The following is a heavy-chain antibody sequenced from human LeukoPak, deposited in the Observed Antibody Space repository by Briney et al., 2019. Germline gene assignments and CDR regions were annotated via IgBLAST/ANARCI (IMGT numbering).Heavy chain of an antibody. CDR3: ARGGIVVAVYFDF. CDR2: IHPNSGGT. Sequence: ASVKVSCKASGYTFTGYYIHWVRQAPGQGLEWMGWIHPNSGGTYFAQKFQGRVTMTRDTSISTAYLEMRSDDTAVYYCARGGIVVAVYFDFWGRGTLVTVSS. V-gene: IGHV1-2*02. D-gene: IGHD2-15*01. J-gene: IGHJ4*02. CDR1: GYTFTGYY.